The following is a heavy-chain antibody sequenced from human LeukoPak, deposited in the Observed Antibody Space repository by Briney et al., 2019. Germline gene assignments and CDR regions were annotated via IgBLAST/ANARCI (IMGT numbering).Heavy chain of an antibody. D-gene: IGHD3-10*01. V-gene: IGHV3-7*03. CDR3: AKDRSLWFGELLTHTYFDY. CDR2: IKQDGGEK. J-gene: IGHJ4*02. CDR1: GFTFSTYW. Sequence: GGSLRLSCAASGFTFSTYWMSWVRQAPGKGLEWVANIKQDGGEKYYVDSVKGRFTISRDNAKNTLYLQMNSLRAEDTAVYYCAKDRSLWFGELLTHTYFDYWGQGTLVTVSS.